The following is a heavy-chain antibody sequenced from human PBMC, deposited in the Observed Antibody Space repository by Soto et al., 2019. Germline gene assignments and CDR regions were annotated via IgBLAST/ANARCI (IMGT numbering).Heavy chain of an antibody. CDR1: GYSFTNYG. V-gene: IGHV1-18*01. CDR2: ISAYNGNT. CDR3: AGGRGVAPPVAGNTHYYYYMDV. D-gene: IGHD6-19*01. Sequence: QDQLVQSGVEVKKPGASVKVSCKASGYSFTNYGITWVRQAPGQGFEWMGWISAYNGNTNYAQKFQGRVTLTTDASTSTAYLELGSLRSDETAVYYCAGGRGVAPPVAGNTHYYYYMDVWGKGTTVTVSS. J-gene: IGHJ6*03.